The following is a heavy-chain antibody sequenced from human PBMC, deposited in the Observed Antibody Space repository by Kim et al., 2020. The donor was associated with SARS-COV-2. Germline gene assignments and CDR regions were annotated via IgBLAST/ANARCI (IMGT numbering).Heavy chain of an antibody. J-gene: IGHJ4*02. CDR1: GFTFSSYG. CDR3: ARDGGKYDIEAVGFDY. V-gene: IGHV3-33*01. Sequence: GGSLRLSCAASGFTFSSYGMHWVRQAPGKGLEWVAVIWYDGSNKYYADSVKGRFTISRDNSKNTLYLQMNSLRAEDTAVYYCARDGGKYDIEAVGFDYWGQGTLVTVSS. D-gene: IGHD3-9*01. CDR2: IWYDGSNK.